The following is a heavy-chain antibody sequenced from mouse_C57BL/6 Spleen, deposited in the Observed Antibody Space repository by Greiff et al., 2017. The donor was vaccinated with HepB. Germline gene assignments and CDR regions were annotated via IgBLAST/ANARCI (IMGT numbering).Heavy chain of an antibody. Sequence: SGPELVKPGASVKIPCKASGYTFTDYNMDWVKQSHGKSLEWIGDINPNNGGTIYNQKFKGKATLTVDKSSSTAYMEIRSLTSEDTAVYYCARIYYGSSGYFDVWGTGTTVTVSS. V-gene: IGHV1-18*01. CDR1: GYTFTDYN. CDR3: ARIYYGSSGYFDV. D-gene: IGHD1-1*01. CDR2: INPNNGGT. J-gene: IGHJ1*03.